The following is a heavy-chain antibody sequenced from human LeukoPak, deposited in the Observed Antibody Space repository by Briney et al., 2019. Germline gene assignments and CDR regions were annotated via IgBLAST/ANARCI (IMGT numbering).Heavy chain of an antibody. CDR3: ARLSGGEYYYYYYMDV. J-gene: IGHJ6*03. D-gene: IGHD1-26*01. V-gene: IGHV4-59*01. CDR1: GGSISSYY. CDR2: IYYSGST. Sequence: PSETLSLTCTVSGGSISSYYWSWIRQPPGKGLEWIGYIYYSGSTNYNPSLKSRVTISVDTSKNQFSLKLSSVTAADTAVYYCARLSGGEYYYYYYMDVWGKGTTVTVSS.